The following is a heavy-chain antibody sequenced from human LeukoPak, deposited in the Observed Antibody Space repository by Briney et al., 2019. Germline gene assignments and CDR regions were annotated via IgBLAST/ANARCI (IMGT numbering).Heavy chain of an antibody. CDR2: IYYSVNT. V-gene: IGHV4-30-4*07. J-gene: IGHJ5*02. D-gene: IGHD2-8*02. CDR1: GGSISSGGYS. CDR3: ARDGGVAPHNWFDP. Sequence: SETLSLTCAVSGGSISSGGYSWSWIRQPPGKGLEWIGYIYYSVNTYYSPSLKNRVTISVDTSKNQFSLKLSSVTAADTAVYYCARDGGVAPHNWFDPWGQGTLVTVSS.